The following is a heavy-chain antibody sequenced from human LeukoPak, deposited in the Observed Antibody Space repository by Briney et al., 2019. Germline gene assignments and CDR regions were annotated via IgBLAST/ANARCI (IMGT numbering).Heavy chain of an antibody. CDR1: GGSIRPYF. D-gene: IGHD5-12*01. V-gene: IGHV4-4*07. CDR2: IYTSGSA. CDR3: ARVATYYYYYGMDV. Sequence: PSETLSLTCTVSGGSIRPYFWSWIRQPAGKGLEWIGRIYTSGSANYNPSLKSRITMSVDTSKNQVSLKLSSVTAADTAVYYCARVATYYYYYGMDVWGQGTTVTVSS. J-gene: IGHJ6*02.